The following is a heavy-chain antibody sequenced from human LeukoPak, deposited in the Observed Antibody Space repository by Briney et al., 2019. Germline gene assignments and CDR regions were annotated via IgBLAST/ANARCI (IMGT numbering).Heavy chain of an antibody. V-gene: IGHV4-61*05. D-gene: IGHD7-27*01. Sequence: SETLSLTCTVTGGSISTRNHYWGWLRQPPGKGLEWIGYIYYSGSTNYNPSLKSRVTILVDTSKNQFSLKLSSVTAADTAVYYCARQLELGMHWYFDLWGRGTLVTVSS. CDR1: GGSISTRNHY. J-gene: IGHJ2*01. CDR2: IYYSGST. CDR3: ARQLELGMHWYFDL.